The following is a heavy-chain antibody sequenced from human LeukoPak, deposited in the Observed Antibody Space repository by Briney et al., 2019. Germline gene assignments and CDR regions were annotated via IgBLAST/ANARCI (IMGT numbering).Heavy chain of an antibody. CDR3: ANLATVTTRGVFDI. V-gene: IGHV3-21*01. CDR2: ISSSSTYI. Sequence: GGSLRLSCAASGFTFSTYSMNWVRQAPGKGLEWVSSISSSSTYIYYADSVKGRFTISRDNAKNSLFLQMNSLRAEDTAVYYCANLATVTTRGVFDIWGQGTMVTVSS. D-gene: IGHD4-17*01. J-gene: IGHJ3*02. CDR1: GFTFSTYS.